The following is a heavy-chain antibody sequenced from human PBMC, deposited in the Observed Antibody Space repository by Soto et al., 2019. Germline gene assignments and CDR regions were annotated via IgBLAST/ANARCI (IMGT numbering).Heavy chain of an antibody. CDR3: VRDPWIRQSSGWFYYFDY. D-gene: IGHD6-19*01. CDR1: GVTVTLNY. CDR2: IYVSGNI. J-gene: IGHJ4*02. Sequence: PGGSLRLSCAASGVTVTLNYMSWVRQAPGKGLEWVSIIYVSGNIYYADSVMGRFTISRDNSKNTVYLQMNSLRAEDTAVYYCVRDPWIRQSSGWFYYFDYWGQGTLVTVSS. V-gene: IGHV3-66*03.